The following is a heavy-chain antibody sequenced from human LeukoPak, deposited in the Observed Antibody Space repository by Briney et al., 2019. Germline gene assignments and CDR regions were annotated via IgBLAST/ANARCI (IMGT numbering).Heavy chain of an antibody. CDR1: GGSISSSNW. D-gene: IGHD6-13*01. V-gene: IGHV4-4*02. Sequence: SETLSLTCAVSGGSISSSNWWSWVRQPPGKGLEWIGEIYHSGSTNYNPSLKSRVTISVDKSKNQFSLKLSPVTAADTAVYYCARGIGSSNWPLALWGQGTLVTVSS. J-gene: IGHJ4*02. CDR2: IYHSGST. CDR3: ARGIGSSNWPLAL.